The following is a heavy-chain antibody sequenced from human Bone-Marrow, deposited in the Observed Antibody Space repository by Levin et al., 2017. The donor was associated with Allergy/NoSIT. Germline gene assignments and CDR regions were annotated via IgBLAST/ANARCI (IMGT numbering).Heavy chain of an antibody. CDR3: ARAHYDILTGTWRDYYFDY. CDR1: GFTFSSYG. J-gene: IGHJ4*02. V-gene: IGHV3-33*01. D-gene: IGHD3-9*01. Sequence: GESLKISCAASGFTFSSYGMHWVRQAPGKGLEWVAVIWYDGSNKYYADSVKGRFTISRDNSKNTLYLQMNSLRAEDTAVYYCARAHYDILTGTWRDYYFDYWGQGTLVTVSS. CDR2: IWYDGSNK.